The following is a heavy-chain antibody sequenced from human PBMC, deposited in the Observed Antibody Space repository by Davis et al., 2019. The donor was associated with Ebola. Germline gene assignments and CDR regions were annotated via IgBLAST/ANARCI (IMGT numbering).Heavy chain of an antibody. J-gene: IGHJ4*02. CDR2: IRSKANSYAT. Sequence: GESLKISCAASGFILSGSSLHWVRQASGKGLEWVGRIRSKANSYATAYAASVKGRFTISRDDSKNTAYLQMNSLKTEDTAVYYCSGGGVVDYWGQGTLVTVSS. V-gene: IGHV3-73*01. CDR3: SGGGVVDY. CDR1: GFILSGSS. D-gene: IGHD3-16*01.